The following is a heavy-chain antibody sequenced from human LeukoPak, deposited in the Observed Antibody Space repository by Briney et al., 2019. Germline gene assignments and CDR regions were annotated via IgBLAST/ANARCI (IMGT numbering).Heavy chain of an antibody. Sequence: GESLKISCAASGFTFSSYGMHWVRQAPGKGLEWVAVISYDGSNKYYADSVKGRFTISRDNSKNTLYLQMNSLRAEDTAVYYCAKVSGSTSSPSHWFDPWGQGTLVTVSS. CDR2: ISYDGSNK. J-gene: IGHJ5*02. D-gene: IGHD2-2*01. V-gene: IGHV3-30*18. CDR3: AKVSGSTSSPSHWFDP. CDR1: GFTFSSYG.